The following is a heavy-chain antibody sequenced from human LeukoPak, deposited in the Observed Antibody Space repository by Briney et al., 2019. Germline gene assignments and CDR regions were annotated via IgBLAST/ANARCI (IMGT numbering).Heavy chain of an antibody. Sequence: GASVKVSCKASGYTFTSYGISWVRQAPGQGLEWMGGIIPIFGTANYAQKFQGRVTITADESTSTAYMELSSLRSEDTAVYYCAREEVVVVPAATNWFDPWGQGTLVTVSS. D-gene: IGHD2-2*01. CDR3: AREEVVVVPAATNWFDP. CDR1: GYTFTSYG. V-gene: IGHV1-69*13. J-gene: IGHJ5*02. CDR2: IIPIFGTA.